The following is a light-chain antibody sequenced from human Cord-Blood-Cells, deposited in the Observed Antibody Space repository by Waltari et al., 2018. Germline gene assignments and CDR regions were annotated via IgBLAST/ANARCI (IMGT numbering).Light chain of an antibody. CDR1: SSNLGSNT. CDR3: AAWDDSLNGWV. Sequence: QSVLTQPPSAGGHLGPRVTITCSASSSNLGSNTVNWYQQLPGTAPKLLIYSNNLRPSGVPDRFSGSKSGTSASLAISGLQSEDEADYYCAAWDDSLNGWVFGGGTKLTVL. V-gene: IGLV1-44*01. J-gene: IGLJ3*02. CDR2: SNN.